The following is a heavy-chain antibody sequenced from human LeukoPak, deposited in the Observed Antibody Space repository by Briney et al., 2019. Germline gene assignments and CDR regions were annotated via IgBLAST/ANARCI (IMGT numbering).Heavy chain of an antibody. J-gene: IGHJ4*02. CDR3: ARNCTTTTCLRD. V-gene: IGHV3-7*01. Sequence: GRSLSLSCEASGFTFGSYCVSWVRQAPGQGLEWVASINQDGSQKYYVDSVRGRFTISRDNAKNSLYLQMDSLRAEDTAVYYCARNCTTTTCLRDWGQGTLVTVSS. CDR2: INQDGSQK. CDR1: GFTFGSYC. D-gene: IGHD2-2*01.